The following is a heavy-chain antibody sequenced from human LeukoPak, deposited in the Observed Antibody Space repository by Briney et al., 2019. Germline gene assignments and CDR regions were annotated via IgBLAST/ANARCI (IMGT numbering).Heavy chain of an antibody. J-gene: IGHJ4*02. D-gene: IGHD2-2*03. Sequence: PGGSLRLSCAASGFPFNTYGMHWVRQAPGKGLEWVAVISYDGTNKFYADSVKGRFTISRDNSKNTLDLQMNSLRAEDTAVYYCAKDGYCSSTSCYPNHFDLWGQGTLVTVSS. CDR3: AKDGYCSSTSCYPNHFDL. V-gene: IGHV3-30*18. CDR1: GFPFNTYG. CDR2: ISYDGTNK.